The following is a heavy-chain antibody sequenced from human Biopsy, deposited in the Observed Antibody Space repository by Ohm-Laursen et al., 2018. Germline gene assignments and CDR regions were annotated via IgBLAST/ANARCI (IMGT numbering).Heavy chain of an antibody. V-gene: IGHV4-59*01. CDR3: ARATNSTGWPYYYFYGMDV. Sequence: PGTLSLTCTVSGGSISSDYWSWIRQTPGKGLEWIGYIYYSGSTNYNPSPKSRVTISVDTSKNQFSLRLNSVTAADTAVYYCARATNSTGWPYYYFYGMDVWGQGTTVTVSS. CDR1: GGSISSDY. D-gene: IGHD2/OR15-2a*01. J-gene: IGHJ6*02. CDR2: IYYSGST.